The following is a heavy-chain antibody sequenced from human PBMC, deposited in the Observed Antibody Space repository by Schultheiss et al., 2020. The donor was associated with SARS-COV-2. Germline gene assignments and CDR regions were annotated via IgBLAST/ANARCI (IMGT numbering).Heavy chain of an antibody. V-gene: IGHV4-39*02. CDR2: MYYTDNT. D-gene: IGHD5-18*01. J-gene: IGHJ5*02. Sequence: SETLSLTCTVSGGSISRSGYYWGWIRQSPGKGLEWIGSMYYTDNTYYNPPLKSRVTISADTSKNQFSLKLRSVTATDTAVYYCARDRIQLWPRGGFDPWGQGTLVTVSS. CDR1: GGSISRSGYY. CDR3: ARDRIQLWPRGGFDP.